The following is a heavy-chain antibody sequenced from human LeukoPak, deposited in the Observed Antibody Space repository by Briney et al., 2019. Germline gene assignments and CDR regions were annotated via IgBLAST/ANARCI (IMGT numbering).Heavy chain of an antibody. CDR2: ISGSGGST. CDR3: AKGEAYYYDSSGYYVY. CDR1: GFTFSSYA. J-gene: IGHJ4*02. D-gene: IGHD3-22*01. Sequence: GGSLRLSCAASGFTFSSYAMSWVRQAPGKGLEWVSAISGSGGSTYYADSVKGRFTISRDNSKNTLYLQMNGLRAEDTAVYYCAKGEAYYYDSSGYYVYWGQGTLVTVSS. V-gene: IGHV3-23*01.